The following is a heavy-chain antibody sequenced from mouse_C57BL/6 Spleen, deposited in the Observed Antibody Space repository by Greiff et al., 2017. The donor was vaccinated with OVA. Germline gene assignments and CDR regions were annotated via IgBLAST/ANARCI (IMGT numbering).Heavy chain of an antibody. D-gene: IGHD2-5*01. V-gene: IGHV8-12*01. Sequence: QVTLKASGPGILQSSQTLSLTCSFSGFSLSTSGMGVSWIRQPSGKGLEWLAHIYWDDDKRYNPSLKSRLTISKDTSRNQVFLKITSVDTADTATYYCARRASYSNFYFDYWGQGTTLTVSS. CDR2: IYWDDDK. CDR3: ARRASYSNFYFDY. CDR1: GFSLSTSGMG. J-gene: IGHJ2*01.